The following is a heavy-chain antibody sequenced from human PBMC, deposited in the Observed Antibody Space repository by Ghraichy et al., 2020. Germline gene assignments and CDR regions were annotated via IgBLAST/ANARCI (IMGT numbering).Heavy chain of an antibody. Sequence: ASVKVSCKASGYTFTGYYMHWVRQAPGQGLEWMGWINPNSGGTNYAQKFQGWVTMTRDTSISTAYMELSRLRSDDTAVYYCARDHYYGSGSGDYGMDVWGQGTTVTVSS. CDR3: ARDHYYGSGSGDYGMDV. CDR2: INPNSGGT. V-gene: IGHV1-2*04. J-gene: IGHJ6*02. CDR1: GYTFTGYY. D-gene: IGHD3-10*01.